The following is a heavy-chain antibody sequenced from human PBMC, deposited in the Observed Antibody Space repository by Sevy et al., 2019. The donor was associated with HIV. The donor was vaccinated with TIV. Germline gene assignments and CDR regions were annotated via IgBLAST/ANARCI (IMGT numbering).Heavy chain of an antibody. Sequence: SETLSLTCTVSGGSVSSGSYYWSWIRQPPGKGLECIGYIYYSGSTNYNPSLKSRVTISVDPSKHQFSLKLGSVTAADTAVYYCARRGGLVDGGMDVWGQGTTVTVSS. CDR2: IYYSGST. J-gene: IGHJ6*02. CDR1: GGSVSSGSYY. V-gene: IGHV4-61*01. D-gene: IGHD2-8*02. CDR3: ARRGGLVDGGMDV.